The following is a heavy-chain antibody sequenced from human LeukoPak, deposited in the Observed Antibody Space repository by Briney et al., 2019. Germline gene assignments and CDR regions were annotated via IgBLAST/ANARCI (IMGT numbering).Heavy chain of an antibody. CDR1: GGTFSSYA. D-gene: IGHD3-22*01. Sequence: SVKVSCKASGGTFSSYAISWVRQAPGQGLEWMGGIIPIFGTANYAQKFQGRATITTDESTSTAYMELSSLRSEDTAVYYCTREDRYYYDSSGYYQHWGQGTLVTVSS. CDR2: IIPIFGTA. V-gene: IGHV1-69*05. CDR3: TREDRYYYDSSGYYQH. J-gene: IGHJ1*01.